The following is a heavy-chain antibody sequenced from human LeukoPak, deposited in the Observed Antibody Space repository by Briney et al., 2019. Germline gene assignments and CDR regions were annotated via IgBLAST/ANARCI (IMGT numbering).Heavy chain of an antibody. Sequence: GGSLRLSCAASGFTFSSHSMNWVRQAPGKGLEWLSYINGGSDTIHYADCVKGRFTISRDNAKNSLYLQMNSLRDEDTAVYYCARDYSWSSDYWGQGTLVTVSS. V-gene: IGHV3-48*02. CDR1: GFTFSSHS. J-gene: IGHJ4*02. CDR2: INGGSDTI. CDR3: ARDYSWSSDY. D-gene: IGHD4-11*01.